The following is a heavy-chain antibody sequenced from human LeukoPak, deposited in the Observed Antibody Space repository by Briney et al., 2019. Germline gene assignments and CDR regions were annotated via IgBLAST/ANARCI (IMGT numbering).Heavy chain of an antibody. D-gene: IGHD2-15*01. Sequence: PGGSLRLSCAAPGFTFSSYWMSWVRQAPGKGLEWVANIKQDGSEKYYVDSVKGRFTISRDNAKNSLYLQMNSLRAEDTAVYYCARDIVVVVAATNHFDYWGQGTLVTVSS. CDR1: GFTFSSYW. CDR3: ARDIVVVVAATNHFDY. V-gene: IGHV3-7*01. CDR2: IKQDGSEK. J-gene: IGHJ4*02.